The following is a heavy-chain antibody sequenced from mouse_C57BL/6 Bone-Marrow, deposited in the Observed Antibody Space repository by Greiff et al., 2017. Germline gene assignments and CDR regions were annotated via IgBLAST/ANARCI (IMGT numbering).Heavy chain of an antibody. Sequence: QVQLQQPGAELVKPGASVKLSCKASGYTFTSYWMHWVKQRPGQGLEWIGMIHTNSGSTNYNEKFKSKATLTVDKSCSTAYMQLSSLTSGDSVVYYCEAWFAYWGQGTLVTVSA. J-gene: IGHJ3*01. CDR1: GYTFTSYW. CDR3: EAWFAY. V-gene: IGHV1-64*01. CDR2: IHTNSGST.